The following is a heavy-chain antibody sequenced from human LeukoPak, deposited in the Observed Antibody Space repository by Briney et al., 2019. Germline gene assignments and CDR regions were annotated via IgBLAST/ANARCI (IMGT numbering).Heavy chain of an antibody. CDR3: ARDYYDSSGRFDY. J-gene: IGHJ4*02. Sequence: GGSLILSCAASGFTFSSYEMNWVRQTPGKGLGWLSYISSSGSTIYYADSVKGRFTISRDNAKNSLYLQMNSLRAEDTAVYYCARDYYDSSGRFDYWGQGTLVTVSS. V-gene: IGHV3-48*03. CDR1: GFTFSSYE. D-gene: IGHD3-22*01. CDR2: ISSSGSTI.